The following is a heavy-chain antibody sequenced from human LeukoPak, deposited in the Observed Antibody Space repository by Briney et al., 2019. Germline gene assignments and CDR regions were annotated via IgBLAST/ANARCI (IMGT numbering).Heavy chain of an antibody. CDR3: ARSLFDWFDP. J-gene: IGHJ5*02. Sequence: ASVKVSCKASGNTFTAYYMNWVRQAPGQGLEWMGWINVNNGGTSYAQKFQGRVTMTRDTSISTAYMELSRLRSDDTAVYYCARSLFDWFDPWGQGTLVTVSS. D-gene: IGHD3-3*01. CDR1: GNTFTAYY. CDR2: INVNNGGT. V-gene: IGHV1-2*02.